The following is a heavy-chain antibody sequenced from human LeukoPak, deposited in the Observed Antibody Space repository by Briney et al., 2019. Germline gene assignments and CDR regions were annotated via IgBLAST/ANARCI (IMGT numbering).Heavy chain of an antibody. J-gene: IGHJ4*02. V-gene: IGHV3-30*02. CDR2: IQYDARNI. CDR1: GFTFSNYG. D-gene: IGHD5-18*01. CDR3: AKDIYSYGELDH. Sequence: PGGSLRLSCAASGFTFSNYGMHWVRQAPGKGLEWVAFIQYDARNIYYADSVKGRFTISRDNSEKTLYLQMDSLRAEDTAFYYCAKDIYSYGELDHWGQGTLVIASS.